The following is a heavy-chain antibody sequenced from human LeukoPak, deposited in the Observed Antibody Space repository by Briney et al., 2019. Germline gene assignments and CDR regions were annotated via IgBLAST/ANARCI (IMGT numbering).Heavy chain of an antibody. CDR2: INHSGST. J-gene: IGHJ4*02. Sequence: SETLSLTCAVYGGSFSGYYWSWIRQPPGKGLEWIGEINHSGSTNYNPSLKSRVTISVDTSKNQSSLKLSSVTAADTAVYYCARRRAVYTYYYGSGFDYWGQGTLVTVSS. CDR1: GGSFSGYY. V-gene: IGHV4-34*01. CDR3: ARRRAVYTYYYGSGFDY. D-gene: IGHD3-10*01.